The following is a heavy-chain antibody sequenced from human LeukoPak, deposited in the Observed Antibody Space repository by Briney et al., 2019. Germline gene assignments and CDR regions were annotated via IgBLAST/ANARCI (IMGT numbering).Heavy chain of an antibody. D-gene: IGHD2-2*01. CDR2: ISSSSSYI. J-gene: IGHJ5*02. CDR1: GFTFSSYS. Sequence: GGSLRLSCAASGFTFSSYSMNWVRQAPGKGLEWVSSISSSSSYIYYADSVKGRFTISRDNAKNSLYLQMNSLRAEDTAVYYCARDGGDIVVVPAAVGWFDPWGQGTLVTVSS. CDR3: ARDGGDIVVVPAAVGWFDP. V-gene: IGHV3-21*01.